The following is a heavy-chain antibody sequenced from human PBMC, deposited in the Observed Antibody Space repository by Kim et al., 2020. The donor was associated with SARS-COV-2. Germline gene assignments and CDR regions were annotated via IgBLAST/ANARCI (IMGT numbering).Heavy chain of an antibody. CDR1: GGSISSGTDY. CDR2: IYTTRAT. J-gene: IGHJ4*02. D-gene: IGHD3-3*01. Sequence: SETLSLTCTVSGGSISSGTDYWSWIRQPAGKGLEWIGRIYTTRATSYNSSLASRATVAADTSRNQFSLTMTSVTAADTAVYYCVRFPSVIMAPVSWGQGILVTVSS. CDR3: VRFPSVIMAPVS. V-gene: IGHV4-61*02.